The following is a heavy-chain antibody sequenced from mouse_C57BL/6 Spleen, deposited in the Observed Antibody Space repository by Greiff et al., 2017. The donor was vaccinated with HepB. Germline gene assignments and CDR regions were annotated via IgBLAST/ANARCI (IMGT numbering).Heavy chain of an antibody. CDR3: TRLGDYAMDY. V-gene: IGHV6-6*01. J-gene: IGHJ4*01. D-gene: IGHD3-3*01. Sequence: EVMLVESGGGLVQPGGSMKLSCAASGFTFSDAWMDWVRQSPEKGLEWVAEIRNKANNHATYYAESVKGRFTISRDDSKSSFYLQMNSLRAEDTGIYYCTRLGDYAMDYWGQGTSVTVSS. CDR2: IRNKANNHAT. CDR1: GFTFSDAW.